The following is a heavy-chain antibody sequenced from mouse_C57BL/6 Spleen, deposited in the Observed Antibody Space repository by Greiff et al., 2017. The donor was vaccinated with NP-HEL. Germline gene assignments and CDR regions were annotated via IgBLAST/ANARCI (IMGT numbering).Heavy chain of an antibody. CDR1: GYAFSRSW. CDR2: IYPGDGDT. J-gene: IGHJ4*01. D-gene: IGHD1-1*01. Sequence: QVQLQQSGPELVTPGASVKISCQASGYAFSRSWMNWVKQRPGTGLEWIGRIYPGDGDTNYNGKFKGKATLTADKSSSTAYIQLSSLTSEDSAVYFCARVLLRGYAMDYRGQGTSVTVSS. V-gene: IGHV1-82*01. CDR3: ARVLLRGYAMDY.